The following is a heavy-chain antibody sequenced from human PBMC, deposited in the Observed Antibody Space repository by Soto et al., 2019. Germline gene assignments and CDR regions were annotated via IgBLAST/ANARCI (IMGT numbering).Heavy chain of an antibody. Sequence: ESGGGLVQPGGSLRLSCAASGFTFSSYAMSWVRQAPGKGLEWVSAISGSGGSTYYADSVKGRFTSSRDNSKNTLYLQMNSLRAEDTAVYYCAKGVVPAAMLLSWFDPWGQGTLVTVSS. CDR3: AKGVVPAAMLLSWFDP. J-gene: IGHJ5*02. CDR1: GFTFSSYA. CDR2: ISGSGGST. V-gene: IGHV3-23*01. D-gene: IGHD2-2*01.